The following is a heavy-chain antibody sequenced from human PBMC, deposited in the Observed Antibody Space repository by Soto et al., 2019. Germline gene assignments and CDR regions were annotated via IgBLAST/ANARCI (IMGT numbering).Heavy chain of an antibody. D-gene: IGHD6-19*01. CDR2: IWYDGSNK. CDR3: ARDDIPGRAVAIYGMDV. J-gene: IGHJ6*02. Sequence: GESLKISCAASGFTFSNYGMHWVRQAPGKGLEWVAVIWYDGSNKYYADSVKGRFTISRDNSKNTLYLQMNSLRAEDTAVYYCARDDIPGRAVAIYGMDVWGQGTTVTVSS. CDR1: GFTFSNYG. V-gene: IGHV3-33*01.